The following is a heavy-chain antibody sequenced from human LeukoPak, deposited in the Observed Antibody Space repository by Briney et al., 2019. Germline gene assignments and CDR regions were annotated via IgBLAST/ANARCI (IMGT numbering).Heavy chain of an antibody. J-gene: IGHJ5*02. V-gene: IGHV4-39*07. Sequence: SETLSLTCTVSGGSISSSSYYWGWIRQPPGKGLEWIGSIYYSGSTYYNPSLKSRVTISVDTSKNQFSLKLSSVTAADTAVYYCAREGWDLVVPAAGMFDPWGQGTLVTVPS. CDR1: GGSISSSSYY. D-gene: IGHD2-2*01. CDR2: IYYSGST. CDR3: AREGWDLVVPAAGMFDP.